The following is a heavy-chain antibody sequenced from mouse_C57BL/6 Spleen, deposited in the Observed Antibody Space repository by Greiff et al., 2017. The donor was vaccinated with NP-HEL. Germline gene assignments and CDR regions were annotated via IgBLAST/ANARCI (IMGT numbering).Heavy chain of an antibody. J-gene: IGHJ2*01. CDR3: ARGGYYYGSSYYFDY. CDR1: GFTFSSYA. V-gene: IGHV5-4*03. D-gene: IGHD1-1*01. Sequence: EVKLMESGGGLVKPGGSLKLSCAASGFTFSSYAMSWVRQTPEKRLEWVATISDGGSYTYYPDNVKGRFTISRDNAKNNLYLQMRQLKSEDTAMYYCARGGYYYGSSYYFDYWGQGTTLTGSS. CDR2: ISDGGSYT.